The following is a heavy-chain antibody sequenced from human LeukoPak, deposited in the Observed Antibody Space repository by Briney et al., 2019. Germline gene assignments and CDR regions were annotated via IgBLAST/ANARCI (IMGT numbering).Heavy chain of an antibody. D-gene: IGHD5-24*01. V-gene: IGHV1-69*13. CDR1: GGTFGSYA. CDR2: IIPIFDTA. Sequence: ASVKVSCKASGGTFGSYAITWVRQAPGQGLEWMGGIIPIFDTANYAQKFQGRVTITAGESTSTAYMELSSLRSEDTAVYYCATDVWLQPPFHGFDPWGQGTLVTVSS. CDR3: ATDVWLQPPFHGFDP. J-gene: IGHJ5*01.